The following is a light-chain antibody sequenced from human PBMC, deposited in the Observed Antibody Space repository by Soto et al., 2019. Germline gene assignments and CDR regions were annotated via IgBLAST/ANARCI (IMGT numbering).Light chain of an antibody. J-gene: IGKJ4*01. CDR2: DAS. CDR3: QQRPNWPLT. CDR1: QSISSH. Sequence: EIVLTQSPATLSLSPGERATLSCRASQSISSHLAWYQQKPGQAPRLLMYDASNSATGIPARFSGSGSGTDFTLTISSLEPEDFAVYYCQQRPNWPLTFGGGTKVEIK. V-gene: IGKV3-11*01.